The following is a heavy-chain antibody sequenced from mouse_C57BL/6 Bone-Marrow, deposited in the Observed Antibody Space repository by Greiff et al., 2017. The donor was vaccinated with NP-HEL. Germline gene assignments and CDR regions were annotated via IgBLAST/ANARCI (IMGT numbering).Heavy chain of an antibody. Sequence: EVQLQQSGAELVRPGASVKLSCTASGFNIKDYYMHWVKQRPEQGLEWIGRLDPEDGDTEYAPKFQGKATMTADTSSNIAYLQLSSLTSEDTAVYYCTRKGNYSLFAYWGQGTLVTVSA. V-gene: IGHV14-1*01. J-gene: IGHJ3*01. D-gene: IGHD2-1*01. CDR2: LDPEDGDT. CDR1: GFNIKDYY. CDR3: TRKGNYSLFAY.